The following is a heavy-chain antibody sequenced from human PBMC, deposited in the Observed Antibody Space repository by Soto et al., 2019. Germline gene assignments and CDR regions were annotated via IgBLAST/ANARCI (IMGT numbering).Heavy chain of an antibody. CDR1: GGTFSSYA. CDR3: AREGVVLVPAANYYYYYGMDV. CDR2: IIPIFGTA. J-gene: IGHJ6*02. Sequence: SVKVSCKASGGTFSSYAISWVRQAPGQGLEWMGGIIPIFGTANYAQKFQGRVTITADESTSTAYMELSSLRSEDTAVYYCAREGVVLVPAANYYYYYGMDVWGQGTTVTVSS. D-gene: IGHD2-2*01. V-gene: IGHV1-69*13.